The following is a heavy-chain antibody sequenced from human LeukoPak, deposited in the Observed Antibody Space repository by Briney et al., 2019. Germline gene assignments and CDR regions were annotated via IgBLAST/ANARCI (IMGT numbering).Heavy chain of an antibody. Sequence: GSSVKVSCKASGGTFSSYAIRWVRQAPGQGLEWMGRIIPIFGTANYAQKFQGRVTITTDESTSTAYMELSSLRSEDTAVYYCAGDSAAEWELPMWHAFDIWGQGTMVTVSS. CDR2: IIPIFGTA. J-gene: IGHJ3*02. CDR1: GGTFSSYA. D-gene: IGHD1-26*01. V-gene: IGHV1-69*05. CDR3: AGDSAAEWELPMWHAFDI.